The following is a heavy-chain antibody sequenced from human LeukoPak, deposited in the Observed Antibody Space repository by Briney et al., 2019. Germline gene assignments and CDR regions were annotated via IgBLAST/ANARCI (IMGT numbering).Heavy chain of an antibody. V-gene: IGHV3-11*06. CDR1: GFTFSDYY. J-gene: IGHJ4*02. Sequence: GGSLRLSCAASGFTFSDYYMSWIRRAPGKGLEWVSYISSSSSYTNYADSVKGRFTISRDNAKNSLYLQMNSLRAEDPAVYYCAVDYDILTGYYNFDYWGQGTLVTVSS. D-gene: IGHD3-9*01. CDR2: ISSSSSYT. CDR3: AVDYDILTGYYNFDY.